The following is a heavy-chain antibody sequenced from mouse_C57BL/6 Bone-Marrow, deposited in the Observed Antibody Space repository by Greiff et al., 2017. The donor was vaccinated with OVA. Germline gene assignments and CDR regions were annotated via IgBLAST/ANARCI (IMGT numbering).Heavy chain of an antibody. D-gene: IGHD1-1*01. V-gene: IGHV2-6-1*01. CDR2: IWSDGST. CDR1: GFSLTSYG. Sequence: VQVVESGPGLVAPSQSLSITCTVSGFSLTSYGVHWVRQPPGKGLEWLVVIWSDGSTTYNSALKSRLSISKDNSKSQVFLKMNSLQTDDTAMYYCARHYYGSSYEGYYWYFDVWGTGTTVTVSS. J-gene: IGHJ1*03. CDR3: ARHYYGSSYEGYYWYFDV.